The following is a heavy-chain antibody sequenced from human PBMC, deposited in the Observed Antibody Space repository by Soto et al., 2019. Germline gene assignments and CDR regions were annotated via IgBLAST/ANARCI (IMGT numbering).Heavy chain of an antibody. J-gene: IGHJ6*02. CDR3: ARAGRGYCNGHTCYSGLYGMDV. CDR1: GGSISSCHYY. D-gene: IGHD2-15*01. CDR2: IYYSGST. Sequence: SETLSLTCTVPGGSISSCHYYWSWIRQPQGQGLEWIGYIYYSGSTYYNPSLKSRVTISVDTSKNQFSLKLSSVTAADTAVYYCARAGRGYCNGHTCYSGLYGMDVWGQGTTVT. V-gene: IGHV4-30-4*01.